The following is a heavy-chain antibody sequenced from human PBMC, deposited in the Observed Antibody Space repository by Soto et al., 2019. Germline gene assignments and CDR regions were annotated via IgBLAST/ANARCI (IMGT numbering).Heavy chain of an antibody. CDR3: AKTEVPGTVSGAGC. CDR1: GFTFSDYG. Sequence: EVQLLESGGGLVQPGGSLRLSCAASGFTFSDYGMSWVRQAPGKGLEWVSSISGGGTDTYYTDSVQGRFTTSRDNCKNRLYLRMSSLRAEDTALYYGAKTEVPGTVSGAGCWGQGTLVAVSS. J-gene: IGHJ4*02. CDR2: ISGGGTDT. D-gene: IGHD6-13*01. V-gene: IGHV3-23*01.